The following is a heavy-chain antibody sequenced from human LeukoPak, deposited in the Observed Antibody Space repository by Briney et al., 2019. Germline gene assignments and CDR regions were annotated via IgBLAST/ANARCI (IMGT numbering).Heavy chain of an antibody. CDR1: GFTFSTYS. Sequence: PGGSLRLSCAASGFTFSTYSMNWVRQAPGKGLEWVSYISSSSSSIYSADSVKGRFTISRDNAKNSLYLQMNSLRAEDTAVYYCARDDLFYYGSGSPGGYWGQGTLVTVSS. J-gene: IGHJ4*02. V-gene: IGHV3-48*04. CDR2: ISSSSSSI. D-gene: IGHD3-10*01. CDR3: ARDDLFYYGSGSPGGY.